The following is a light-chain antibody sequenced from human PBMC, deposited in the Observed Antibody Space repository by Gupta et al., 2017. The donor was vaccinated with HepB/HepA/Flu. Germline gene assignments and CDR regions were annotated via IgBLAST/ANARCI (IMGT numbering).Light chain of an antibody. CDR1: QRISSY. CDR2: AAS. V-gene: IGKV1-39*01. CDR3: QQRYSTPST. Sequence: IQMTQSPSSLSASVGDRVTITCRASQRISSYLNWYQQKPGKAPKLLNYAASRVKSGVPSRFSGSGSGTDFTLTISSRQPEDFATYYCQQRYSTPSTFGQGTKVEIK. J-gene: IGKJ1*01.